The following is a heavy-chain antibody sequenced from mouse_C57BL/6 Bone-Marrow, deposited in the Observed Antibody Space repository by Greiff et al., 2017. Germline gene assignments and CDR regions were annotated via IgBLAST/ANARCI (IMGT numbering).Heavy chain of an antibody. D-gene: IGHD1-1*01. CDR1: GYAFTNYL. CDR3: ARGGYGSTNWYFDV. J-gene: IGHJ1*03. V-gene: IGHV1-54*01. CDR2: INPGSGGT. Sequence: VQVVESGAELVRPGTSVKVSCKASGYAFTNYLIEWVKQRPGQGLEWIGVINPGSGGTNYNEKFKGKATLTADKSSSTAYMQLSSLTSEDSAVYFCARGGYGSTNWYFDVWGTGTTVTVSS.